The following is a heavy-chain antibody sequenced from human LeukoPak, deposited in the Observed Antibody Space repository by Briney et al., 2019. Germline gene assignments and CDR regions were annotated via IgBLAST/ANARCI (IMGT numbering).Heavy chain of an antibody. CDR3: ARAVLWFGELYYMDV. J-gene: IGHJ6*03. CDR1: GYTFNSYG. Sequence: ASVKVSCKASGYTFNSYGLSWVRQAPGQGLEWMGWISAYNGNTNYAQKLQGRVTMTTDTSTSTAYMELRSLRSDDTAVYYCARAVLWFGELYYMDVWGKGTTVTVSS. D-gene: IGHD3-10*01. CDR2: ISAYNGNT. V-gene: IGHV1-18*01.